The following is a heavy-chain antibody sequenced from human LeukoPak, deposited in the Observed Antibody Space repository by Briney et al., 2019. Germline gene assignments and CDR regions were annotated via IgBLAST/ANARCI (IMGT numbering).Heavy chain of an antibody. J-gene: IGHJ4*02. CDR2: IYYSGST. Sequence: PSETLSLTSTVSGGSTSSSSHYWGWIRQPPGKGLEWIGSIYYSGSTYNNPSLKSRVTISVDTSKNQFSLKLSSVTAADTAVYYCARHSPYYYDSSGYSPFDYWGQGTLVTVSS. V-gene: IGHV4-39*01. CDR3: ARHSPYYYDSSGYSPFDY. D-gene: IGHD3-22*01. CDR1: GGSTSSSSHY.